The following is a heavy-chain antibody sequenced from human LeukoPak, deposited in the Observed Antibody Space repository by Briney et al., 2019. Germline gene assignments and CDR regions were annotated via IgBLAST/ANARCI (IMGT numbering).Heavy chain of an antibody. J-gene: IGHJ5*02. CDR3: ARGANWFDP. CDR1: GYTFTSYD. Sequence: APVTVSCTASGYTFTSYDINWVRQATGQGLEWMGWMNPNSGNTGYAQKFQGRVTMTRNTSISTAYMELSSLRSEDTAVYYCARGANWFDPWGQGTLVTVSS. CDR2: MNPNSGNT. V-gene: IGHV1-8*01.